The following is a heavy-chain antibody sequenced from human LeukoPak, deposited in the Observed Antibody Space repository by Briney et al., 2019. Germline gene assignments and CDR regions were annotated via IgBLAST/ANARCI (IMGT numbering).Heavy chain of an antibody. Sequence: GGSLRLSCAASGFTFSSYGMSWVRQAPGKGLEWVSAISGSGGSTYYADSVKGRFTISRDNSKNTLYLQMNSLRAEDTAVYYCAKDMRASDFGGVFLHYYDSSGYYYFDYWGQGTLVTVSS. CDR3: AKDMRASDFGGVFLHYYDSSGYYYFDY. D-gene: IGHD3-22*01. J-gene: IGHJ4*02. CDR2: ISGSGGST. CDR1: GFTFSSYG. V-gene: IGHV3-23*01.